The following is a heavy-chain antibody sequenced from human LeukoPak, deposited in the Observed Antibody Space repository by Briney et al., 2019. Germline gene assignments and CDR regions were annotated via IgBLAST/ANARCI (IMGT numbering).Heavy chain of an antibody. J-gene: IGHJ3*02. V-gene: IGHV1-69*13. CDR2: IIPIFGTA. D-gene: IGHD3-22*01. CDR1: GYTFTSYA. CDR3: ARDYYDSSGYSAPYDAFDI. Sequence: SVKVSCKASGYTFTSYAISWVRQAPGQGLEWMGGIIPIFGTANYAQKFQGRVTITADESTSTAYMELSSLRSEDTAVYYCARDYYDSSGYSAPYDAFDIWGQGTMVTVSS.